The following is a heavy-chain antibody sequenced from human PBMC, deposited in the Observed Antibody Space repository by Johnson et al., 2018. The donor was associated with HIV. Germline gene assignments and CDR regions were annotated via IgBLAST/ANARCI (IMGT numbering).Heavy chain of an antibody. V-gene: IGHV3-11*04. Sequence: QVQLVESGGGLVKPGGSLRLSCAASGFTFSDYYMSWIRQAPGKGLEWVSIIYSGGSTYYADSVKGRFTISRDNAKNSLYLQMNSLRAEDTAVYYCASEYSSSSQPNAFDIWGQGTMVTVSS. J-gene: IGHJ3*02. CDR2: IIYSGGST. D-gene: IGHD6-6*01. CDR1: GFTFSDYY. CDR3: ASEYSSSSQPNAFDI.